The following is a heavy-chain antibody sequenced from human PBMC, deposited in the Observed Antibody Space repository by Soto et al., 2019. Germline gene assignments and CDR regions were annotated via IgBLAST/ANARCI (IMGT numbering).Heavy chain of an antibody. Sequence: GRSLRLSCAASGFTFSSYSMNWVRQAPGKGLEWVSSISSSSSYIYYADSVKGRFTISRDNAKNSLYLQMNSLRAEDTAVYYCARGSRHDYYDSSGYRSWFDPWGQGTLVTVS. CDR3: ARGSRHDYYDSSGYRSWFDP. CDR1: GFTFSSYS. V-gene: IGHV3-21*01. J-gene: IGHJ5*02. D-gene: IGHD3-22*01. CDR2: ISSSSSYI.